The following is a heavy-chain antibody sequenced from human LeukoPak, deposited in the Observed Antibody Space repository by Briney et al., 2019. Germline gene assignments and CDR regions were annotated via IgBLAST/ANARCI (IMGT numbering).Heavy chain of an antibody. CDR2: IYYSGST. J-gene: IGHJ4*02. V-gene: IGHV4-31*03. CDR1: GGSISSGGYY. Sequence: SETLSLTCTVSGGSISSGGYYWSWIRQHPGKGLEWIGYIYYSGSTYYNPSLKSRVTISVDTSKNQFSLKLSSVTAADTAVYYCARGRSSPEKLLWFGELSLTFDYWGQGTLVTVSS. D-gene: IGHD3-10*01. CDR3: ARGRSSPEKLLWFGELSLTFDY.